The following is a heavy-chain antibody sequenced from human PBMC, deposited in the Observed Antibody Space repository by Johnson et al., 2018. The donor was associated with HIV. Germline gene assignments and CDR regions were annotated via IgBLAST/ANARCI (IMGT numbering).Heavy chain of an antibody. J-gene: IGHJ3*02. D-gene: IGHD4-17*01. V-gene: IGHV3-64*07. CDR3: ARDVTKDAFDI. Sequence: VQLVESGGGLVQPGGSLRLSCAASGFTFSSYWMHLVRQAPGKGLEYVSAISSNGGKTYYADSVKGRFTISRDNSKNTLYLQMNSLRAEDTAVYYCARDVTKDAFDIWGQGTMVTVSS. CDR2: ISSNGGKT. CDR1: GFTFSSYW.